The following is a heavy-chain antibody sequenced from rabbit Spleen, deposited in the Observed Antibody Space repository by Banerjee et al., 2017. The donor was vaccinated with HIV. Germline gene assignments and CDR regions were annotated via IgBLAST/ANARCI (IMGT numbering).Heavy chain of an antibody. CDR1: GFDFSSGYY. Sequence: VQPEGSLTLTCKASGFDFSSGYYMCWVHQAPGKGLEWIACIYAGSSGSTYYASWAKGRFTISKTSSTTVTLQMTSLTAADTATYFCARGYGGYEYDLWGPGTLVTVS. CDR2: IYAGSSGST. J-gene: IGHJ6*01. V-gene: IGHV1S40*01. CDR3: ARGYGGYEYDL. D-gene: IGHD7-1*01.